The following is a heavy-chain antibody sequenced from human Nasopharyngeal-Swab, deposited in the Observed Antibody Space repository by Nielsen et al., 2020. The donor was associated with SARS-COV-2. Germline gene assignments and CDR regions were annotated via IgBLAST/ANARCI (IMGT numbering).Heavy chain of an antibody. CDR1: GFTFSSYA. Sequence: GGSLRLSCAASGFTFSSYAMSWVRQAPGQGLEWVSAISGSGGSTYYADSVKGRFTISRDNSKNTLYLQMNSLRAEDTAVYYCAKDKAYTGLITMGTSDAFDIWGQGTMVTVSS. D-gene: IGHD3-10*01. CDR2: ISGSGGST. CDR3: AKDKAYTGLITMGTSDAFDI. J-gene: IGHJ3*02. V-gene: IGHV3-23*01.